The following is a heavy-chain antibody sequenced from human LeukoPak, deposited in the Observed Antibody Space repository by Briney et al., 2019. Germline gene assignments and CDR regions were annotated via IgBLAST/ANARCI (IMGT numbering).Heavy chain of an antibody. CDR2: ISGSGGST. CDR3: AKGYCSGGSCYWVPWFDP. J-gene: IGHJ5*02. Sequence: PEGSLRLSCAASGFTFSSYAMSWVRQAPGKGLEWVSAISGSGGSTYYADSVKGRFTISRDNSKNTLYLQMNSLRAEDTAVYYCAKGYCSGGSCYWVPWFDPWGQGTLVTVSS. CDR1: GFTFSSYA. V-gene: IGHV3-23*01. D-gene: IGHD2-15*01.